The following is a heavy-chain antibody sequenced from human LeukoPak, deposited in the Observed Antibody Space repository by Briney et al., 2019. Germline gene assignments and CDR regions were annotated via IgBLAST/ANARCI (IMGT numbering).Heavy chain of an antibody. CDR2: IYYYGST. J-gene: IGHJ5*02. D-gene: IGHD2-2*01. CDR1: GDSVTSSSYS. V-gene: IGHV4-39*07. Sequence: KTSETLSLTCTVSGDSVTSSSYSWGWIRQSPGKGLEWIGTIYYYGSTNYNPSLKSRVTISVDTSKNQFSLKLSSVTAADTAVYYCARREEPAASENWFDPWGQGTLVTVSS. CDR3: ARREEPAASENWFDP.